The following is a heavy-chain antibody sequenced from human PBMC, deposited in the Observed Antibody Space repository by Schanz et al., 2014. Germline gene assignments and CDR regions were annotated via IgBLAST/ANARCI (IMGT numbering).Heavy chain of an antibody. CDR1: GGSVSSGGDY. D-gene: IGHD4-17*01. V-gene: IGHV4-31*03. CDR3: ARDRGHGDLPGDI. Sequence: QVQLQESGPGLVKPSQTLSLTCTVSGGSVSSGGDYWSWIRQHPGKGLEWIGEINQSGTTNYNPSLKSRVTMSVDTSKNQISLKLRSVTAADTAVYYCARDRGHGDLPGDIWGQGTMVTVSS. J-gene: IGHJ3*02. CDR2: INQSGTT.